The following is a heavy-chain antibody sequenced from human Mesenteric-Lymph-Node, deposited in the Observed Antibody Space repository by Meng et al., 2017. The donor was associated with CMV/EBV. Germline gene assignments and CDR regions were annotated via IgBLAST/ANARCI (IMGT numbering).Heavy chain of an antibody. Sequence: GESLKISCAASGFTFSSFAIHWVRQAPGKGLEWVSYISSSGSTIYYADSVKGRFTISRDNAKNSLYLQMNSLRAEDTAVYYCGRGNNWNYPYNFAYWARDSWSPSPQ. D-gene: IGHD1-7*01. CDR1: GFTFSSFA. V-gene: IGHV3-48*04. CDR3: GRGNNWNYPYNFAY. J-gene: IGHJ4*02. CDR2: ISSSGSTI.